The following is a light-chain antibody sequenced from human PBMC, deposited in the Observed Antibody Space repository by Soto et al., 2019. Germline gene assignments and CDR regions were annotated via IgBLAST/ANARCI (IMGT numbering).Light chain of an antibody. CDR3: QQGYSNPPT. CDR2: CAX. J-gene: IGKJ1*01. Sequence: DIQLTQSPSFLSASVGDRVTITCRASQRRVRCLSWWHXEPWRAXXXXRXCAXXXQSGVPSRFSGSGSGTDFTLTISSLQPEDFATYYCQQGYSNPPTFGQGTKVDIK. CDR1: QRRVRC. V-gene: IGKV1-39*01.